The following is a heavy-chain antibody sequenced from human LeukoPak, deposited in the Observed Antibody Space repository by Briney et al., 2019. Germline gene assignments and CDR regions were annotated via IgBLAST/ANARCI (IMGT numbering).Heavy chain of an antibody. V-gene: IGHV3-9*01. J-gene: IGHJ4*02. CDR3: AKDIWHYSKGLGLYY. CDR2: ISWNSGSI. CDR1: GFTFDDYA. Sequence: GGPLRLSCAASGFTFDDYAMHWVRQAPGKGLEWVSGISWNSGSIGYADSVKGRFTISRDNAKNSLYLQMNSLRAEDTALYYCAKDIWHYSKGLGLYYWGQGTLVTVSS. D-gene: IGHD4-11*01.